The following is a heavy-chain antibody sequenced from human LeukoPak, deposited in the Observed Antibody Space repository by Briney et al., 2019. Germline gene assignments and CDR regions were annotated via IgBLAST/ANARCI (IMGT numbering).Heavy chain of an antibody. CDR2: VNLQGST. Sequence: PSGTQSLTCGVSGGSISNTNWWTWVRQPPGKGLEWIGEVNLQGSTNYNPSLKSRVAISVDKSENHISLKLTSVTAAHTAVYYCAREGGPYRPLDYSGQGTLVTVAS. CDR1: GGSISNTNW. V-gene: IGHV4-4*02. CDR3: AREGGPYRPLDY. J-gene: IGHJ4*02.